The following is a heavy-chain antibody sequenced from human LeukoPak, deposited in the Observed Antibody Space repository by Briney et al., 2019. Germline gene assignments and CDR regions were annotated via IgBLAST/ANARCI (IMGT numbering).Heavy chain of an antibody. CDR1: GGSFSGYY. CDR2: INHSGSA. CDR3: ARGQGTVTTH. Sequence: SSETLSLTCAVSGGSFSGYYWTWIRQPPGKGLEWIGEINHSGSANYNPSLKSRVTISLDTSKNQFPLKLSSVTAADTAVYYCARGQGTVTTHWGQGTLVTVSS. V-gene: IGHV4-34*01. J-gene: IGHJ4*02. D-gene: IGHD4-17*01.